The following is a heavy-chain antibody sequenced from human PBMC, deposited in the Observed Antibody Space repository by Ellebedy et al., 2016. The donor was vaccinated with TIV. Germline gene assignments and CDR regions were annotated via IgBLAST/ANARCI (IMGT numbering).Heavy chain of an antibody. CDR3: VHKYDSSIDY. D-gene: IGHD3-22*01. J-gene: IGHJ4*02. V-gene: IGHV2-5*01. CDR2: IYWNDEK. CDR1: GLSLSTNGMS. Sequence: SGPTLVKPTETLTLTCRFSGLSLSTNGMSVGWIRQPPGKALEWLALIYWNDEKRYSSSLRSRLIITKDTSKNQVVLTMTNMDPVDTATYFCVHKYDSSIDYWGQGTLVTVSS.